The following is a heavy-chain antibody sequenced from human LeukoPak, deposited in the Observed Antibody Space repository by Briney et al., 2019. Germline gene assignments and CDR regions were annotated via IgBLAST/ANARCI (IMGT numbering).Heavy chain of an antibody. V-gene: IGHV1-2*02. Sequence: ASVKVSCKSSGYTFTGHFMNWVRQAPEQGLEWMGLIKPKNGATAYAQKLKGRVTMTRDTAITTAYLELSSLTSDDTAVYYCARVREWEEISGAIPDYFDYWGQGTLSPSPQ. CDR2: IKPKNGAT. CDR3: ARVREWEEISGAIPDYFDY. D-gene: IGHD3-3*01. J-gene: IGHJ4*02. CDR1: GYTFTGHF.